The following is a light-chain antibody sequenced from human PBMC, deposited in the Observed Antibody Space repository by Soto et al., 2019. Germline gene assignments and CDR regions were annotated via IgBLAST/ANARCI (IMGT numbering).Light chain of an antibody. CDR3: QQYSTSARLT. CDR2: GAS. Sequence: DIVLTQSPGTLSSSPGARATLSCRASQSVSKYLAWYQQKPGQAPRLLIYGASSRANGIPDRFSGSGSGTDFTLTINGLEPEDFAVYYCQQYSTSARLTFGPGTNVDF. V-gene: IGKV3-20*01. CDR1: QSVSKY. J-gene: IGKJ3*01.